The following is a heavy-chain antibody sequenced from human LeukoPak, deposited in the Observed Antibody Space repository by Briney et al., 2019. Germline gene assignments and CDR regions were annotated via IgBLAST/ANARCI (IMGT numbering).Heavy chain of an antibody. D-gene: IGHD3-10*01. CDR1: GFTFSNAW. J-gene: IGHJ4*02. CDR3: TTDVWDYYGSGSPPDY. Sequence: AGGSLRLSCAASGFTFSNAWMSWVRQAPGKGLEWVGRIKSKTDGGTTDYAASVKGRFTISRDDSKNTLYLQMNSLKTEDTAVYYCTTDVWDYYGSGSPPDYWGQGTLVTVSS. CDR2: IKSKTDGGTT. V-gene: IGHV3-15*01.